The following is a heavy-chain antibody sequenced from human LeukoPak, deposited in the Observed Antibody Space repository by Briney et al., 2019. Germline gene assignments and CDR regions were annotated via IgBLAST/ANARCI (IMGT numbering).Heavy chain of an antibody. Sequence: QTGGSLRLSCAASGFTFSSYTMSWVRQAPGKGLEWVSAISGSGGSTYYADSVKGRFTISRDNSKNTLYLQMNSLRAEDTAVYYCARDLYSSGWYYFDYWGQGTLVTVSS. J-gene: IGHJ4*02. V-gene: IGHV3-23*01. CDR2: ISGSGGST. D-gene: IGHD6-19*01. CDR3: ARDLYSSGWYYFDY. CDR1: GFTFSSYT.